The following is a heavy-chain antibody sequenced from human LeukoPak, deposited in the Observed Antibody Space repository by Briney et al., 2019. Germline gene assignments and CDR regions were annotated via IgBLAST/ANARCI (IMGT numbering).Heavy chain of an antibody. Sequence: SGGSLRLSCAASGFTVSNSYMSWVRQAPGKGLEWVSMIYSGGSAYYADSVKGRFTISRDNSKNTLYLQMNSLRAEDTAVYYCARDRGSNSPFDYWGQGTLVTVSS. J-gene: IGHJ4*02. CDR2: IYSGGSA. D-gene: IGHD4-23*01. CDR3: ARDRGSNSPFDY. V-gene: IGHV3-53*01. CDR1: GFTVSNSY.